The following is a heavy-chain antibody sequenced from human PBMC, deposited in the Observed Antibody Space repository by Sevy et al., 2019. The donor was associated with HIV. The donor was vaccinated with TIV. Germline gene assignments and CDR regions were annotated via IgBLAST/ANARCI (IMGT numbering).Heavy chain of an antibody. CDR2: IYYDGST. D-gene: IGHD3-22*01. V-gene: IGHV4-59*01. J-gene: IGHJ3*02. CDR3: ARDAGNYHDSIHYYYVYAFDI. Sequence: SKTLSLTCTVSGGSIGRYYWSWIRQSPGRGLEWIGYIYYDGSTDYDSSLKSRVTISLDTSKNQFSLSLNSVTAADAAVYYCARDAGNYHDSIHYYYVYAFDIWGQGTLVTVSS. CDR1: GGSIGRYY.